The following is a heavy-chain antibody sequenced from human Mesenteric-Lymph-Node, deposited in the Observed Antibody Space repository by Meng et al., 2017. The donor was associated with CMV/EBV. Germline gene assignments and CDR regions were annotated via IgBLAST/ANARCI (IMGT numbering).Heavy chain of an antibody. CDR3: ATGYRTDGVRHFVP. V-gene: IGHV7-4-1*02. J-gene: IGHJ5*02. D-gene: IGHD2-8*01. CDR1: GYTFTRYA. CDR2: INTSSGIP. Sequence: QAQLVQSGCELKKPGASVKVSCKASGYTFTRYALNWVRQAPGQGLEWMGWINTSSGIPRYAQGSTGRFVFSLDTTVSTAHLQINGIKAEDTAVYYCATGYRTDGVRHFVPWGQGTLVTVSS.